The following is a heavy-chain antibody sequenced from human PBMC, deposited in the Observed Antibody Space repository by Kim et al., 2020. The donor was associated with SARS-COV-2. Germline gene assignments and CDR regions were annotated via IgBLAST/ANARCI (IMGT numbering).Heavy chain of an antibody. CDR3: ARGSRKPLVNIDS. CDR2: VYSGAST. CDR1: GDSITRSNYY. Sequence: SETLSLTCTVSGDSITRSNYYWGWIRLPPGRGLEYIGSVYSGASTFYNPSLKSRVTILVDVSNNQFSLNLRSLTAADTAVYFCARGSRKPLVNIDSWGQG. V-gene: IGHV4-39*07. J-gene: IGHJ4*02. D-gene: IGHD2-21*01.